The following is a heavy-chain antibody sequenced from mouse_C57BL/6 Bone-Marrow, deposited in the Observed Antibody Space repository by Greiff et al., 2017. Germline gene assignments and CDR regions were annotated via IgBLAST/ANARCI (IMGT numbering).Heavy chain of an antibody. CDR2: ISNLAYSI. D-gene: IGHD1-1*01. J-gene: IGHJ3*01. CDR3: ARGGYGSSYGFAY. CDR1: GFPFSDYG. V-gene: IGHV5-15*01. Sequence: EVKVVESGGGLVQPGGSLKLSCAASGFPFSDYGMAWVRQAPRKGPEWVAFISNLAYSIYYADTVTGRFTIATENAKNTLYLEMSSLRAEDTAMYCCARGGYGSSYGFAYWGQGTLVTVSA.